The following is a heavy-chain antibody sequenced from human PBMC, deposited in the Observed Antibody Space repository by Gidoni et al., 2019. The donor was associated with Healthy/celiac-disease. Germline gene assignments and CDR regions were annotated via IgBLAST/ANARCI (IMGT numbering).Heavy chain of an antibody. Sequence: QVTLKESGPALVKPTQTLTLTCTFSGFSLSTSGMRVSWIRQPPGKALEWLARIDWDDDKFYSTSLKTRLTISKDTSKNQVVLTMTNMDPVDTATYYCARTKVGATVYYFDYWGQGTLVTVSS. CDR2: IDWDDDK. V-gene: IGHV2-70*04. J-gene: IGHJ4*02. CDR1: GFSLSTSGMR. CDR3: ARTKVGATVYYFDY. D-gene: IGHD1-26*01.